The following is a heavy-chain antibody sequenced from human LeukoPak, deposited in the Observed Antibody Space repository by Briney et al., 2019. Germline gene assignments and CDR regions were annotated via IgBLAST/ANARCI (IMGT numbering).Heavy chain of an antibody. CDR2: ISSDGSIT. J-gene: IGHJ4*02. V-gene: IGHV3-74*03. CDR3: ARSGYYNGYDY. D-gene: IGHD3-10*01. CDR1: GFTLSGHW. Sequence: GGSLTLSCVASGFTLSGHWMHWVRQGPGKGLMGVSRISSDGSITTYADSVKGRFTISRDIARNTLYLQMNSLTADDTALYYCARSGYYNGYDYWGQGTLVTVSS.